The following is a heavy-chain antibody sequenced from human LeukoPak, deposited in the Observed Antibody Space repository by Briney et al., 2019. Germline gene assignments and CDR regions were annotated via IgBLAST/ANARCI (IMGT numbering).Heavy chain of an antibody. V-gene: IGHV3-23*01. CDR3: AKDRGYCSSTSCPLDWFDP. Sequence: GGSLRLSCAVYGLTFGSYAMSWDRPAPGEWIEWVSAISGSGGSTYYADSVKGRFTIPRDNSKNTLYLQMNSLRAEDTAVYYCAKDRGYCSSTSCPLDWFDPWGQGTLVTVSS. CDR2: ISGSGGST. J-gene: IGHJ5*02. D-gene: IGHD2-2*01. CDR1: GLTFGSYA.